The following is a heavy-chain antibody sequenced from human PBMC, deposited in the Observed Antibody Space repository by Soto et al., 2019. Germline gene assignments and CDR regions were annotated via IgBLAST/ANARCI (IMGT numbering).Heavy chain of an antibody. CDR3: ATRVLRFLEWGEQREKEYFQH. CDR2: IKQDGSEK. Sequence: GGSLRLSCAASGFTFSSYWMSWVRQAPGKGLEWVANIKQDGSEKYYVDSVKGRFTISRDNAKNSLYLQMNSLRAEDTAVYYCATRVLRFLEWGEQREKEYFQHWGQGTLVTVSS. CDR1: GFTFSSYW. D-gene: IGHD3-3*01. J-gene: IGHJ1*01. V-gene: IGHV3-7*01.